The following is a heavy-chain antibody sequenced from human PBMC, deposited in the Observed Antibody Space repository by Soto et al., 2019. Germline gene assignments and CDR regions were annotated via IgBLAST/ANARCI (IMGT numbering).Heavy chain of an antibody. J-gene: IGHJ4*02. Sequence: ASVKVSCKASGYTFTSYGISWVRPAPGQGLEWMGWISAYNGNTNYAQKLQGRVTMTTDTSTSTAYMELRSLRSDDTAVYYCASSRQLLSYFDYWGQGTLVTVSS. CDR2: ISAYNGNT. CDR1: GYTFTSYG. D-gene: IGHD2-2*01. CDR3: ASSRQLLSYFDY. V-gene: IGHV1-18*01.